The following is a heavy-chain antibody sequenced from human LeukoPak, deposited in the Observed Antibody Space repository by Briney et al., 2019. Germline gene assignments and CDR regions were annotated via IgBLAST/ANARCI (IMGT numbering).Heavy chain of an antibody. V-gene: IGHV4-4*07. J-gene: IGHJ2*01. Sequence: SETLSLTCTVSGGSISSYYWSWIRQPAGKGLEWIGRFYTSGSTNYNPSLKGRVTMSVDTSNKQFSLKLSSVTAADTAVNYGASRHSSGWYFELRGRGTLVTVSS. CDR1: GGSISSYY. CDR3: ASRHSSGWYFEL. CDR2: FYTSGST. D-gene: IGHD6-19*01.